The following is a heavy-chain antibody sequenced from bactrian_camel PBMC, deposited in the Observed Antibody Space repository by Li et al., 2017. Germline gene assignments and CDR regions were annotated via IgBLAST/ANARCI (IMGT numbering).Heavy chain of an antibody. J-gene: IGHJ4*01. Sequence: QVQLVESGGGSVQAGGSLRLSCLYNHRGNCMGWFRQAPGKEREEVACISSTFVTKYTESVAGRFTISQDKAVKTVYLQMNMLKPEDTAMYYCAAAGHDVCVAVAQPRLIPSLDGHWGQGTQVTVS. V-gene: IGHV3S53*01. CDR3: AAAGHDVCVAVAQPRLIPSLDGH. CDR1: NHRGNC. D-gene: IGHD3*01. CDR2: ISSTFVT.